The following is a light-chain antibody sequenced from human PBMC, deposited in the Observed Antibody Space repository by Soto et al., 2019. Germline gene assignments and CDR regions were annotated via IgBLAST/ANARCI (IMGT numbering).Light chain of an antibody. CDR1: QSVSTNY. CDR2: GAS. J-gene: IGKJ5*01. CDR3: QQYDNPLIT. V-gene: IGKV3-20*01. Sequence: HSACAVSLDQKERATLSCSASQSVSTNYFAWYQQKPGQATRLLIYGASNWATGIPDRFSGSGCAKDFTLTISRLEPDVVAVYYCQQYDNPLITFGHGTRLEIK.